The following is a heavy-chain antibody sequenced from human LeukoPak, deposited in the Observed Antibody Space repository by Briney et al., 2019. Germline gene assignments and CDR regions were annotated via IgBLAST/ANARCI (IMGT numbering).Heavy chain of an antibody. CDR1: GGSISSYY. D-gene: IGHD5-12*01. CDR2: IYHSGST. CDR3: ARGAVATTL. J-gene: IGHJ4*02. V-gene: IGHV4-59*12. Sequence: SETLSLTCTVSGGSISSYYWSWIRQPPGKGLEWIGYIYHSGSTYYNPSLKSRVTISVDRSKNQFSLKLSSVTAADPAVYYWARGAVATTLWGQGTLVTVSS.